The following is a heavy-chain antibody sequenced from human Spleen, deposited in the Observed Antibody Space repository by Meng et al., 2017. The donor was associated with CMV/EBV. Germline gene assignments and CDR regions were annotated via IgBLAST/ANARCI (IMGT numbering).Heavy chain of an antibody. Sequence: GESLKISCAASGFTFNSYNMHWVRQAPGKGLEWVALTSHDGSSKDYADSVKGRFTISRDNAKNSLYLQMNSLRAEDTAVYYCAGGPYYYDSSGYSYWGQGTLVTVSS. J-gene: IGHJ4*02. CDR2: TSHDGSSK. CDR3: AGGPYYYDSSGYSY. D-gene: IGHD3-22*01. V-gene: IGHV3-30*04. CDR1: GFTFNSYN.